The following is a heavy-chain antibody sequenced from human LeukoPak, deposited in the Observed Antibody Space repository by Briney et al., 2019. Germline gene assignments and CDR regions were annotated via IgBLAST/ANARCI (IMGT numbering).Heavy chain of an antibody. J-gene: IGHJ4*02. V-gene: IGHV3-30*04. CDR1: GFTFSSFP. CDR2: ISSDGNNK. Sequence: GGSLRLSCSSPGFTFSSFPIHWVRQAPGKGLEWVAVISSDGNNKYYADSVKGRFTISRDNSKNTVDLRMNTLRAEDTSLYYCARGYSPSGYDSRYEAIDSWGQGTLVTVSS. CDR3: ARGYSPSGYDSRYEAIDS. D-gene: IGHD5-12*01.